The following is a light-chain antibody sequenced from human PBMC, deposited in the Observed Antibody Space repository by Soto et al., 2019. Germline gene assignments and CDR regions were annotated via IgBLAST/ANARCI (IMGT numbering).Light chain of an antibody. CDR3: QQYDNLPLT. J-gene: IGKJ4*01. V-gene: IGKV1-33*01. CDR2: DAS. Sequence: IQITQSPACSCGSXWVSVTIAXXASQDIANYLNWYQQKAGRAPKFLIYDASNLETGVPSRFSGSGSGTDFTLTISSLQPEDIATYYCQQYDNLPLTFGGGTKVDIK. CDR1: QDIANY.